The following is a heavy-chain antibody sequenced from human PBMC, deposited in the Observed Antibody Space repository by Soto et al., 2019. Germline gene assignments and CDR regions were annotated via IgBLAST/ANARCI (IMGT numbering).Heavy chain of an antibody. CDR3: ARDRGGSGSYRFGYYYGMDV. CDR1: GGTFSSYA. D-gene: IGHD1-26*01. CDR2: IIPIFGTA. J-gene: IGHJ6*02. Sequence: SVKVSCKASGGTFSSYAISWVRQAPGQGLEWMGGIIPIFGTANYAQKFQGRVTITADESTSTAYMELSSLRSEDTAVYYCARDRGGSGSYRFGYYYGMDVWGQGTTVTVSS. V-gene: IGHV1-69*13.